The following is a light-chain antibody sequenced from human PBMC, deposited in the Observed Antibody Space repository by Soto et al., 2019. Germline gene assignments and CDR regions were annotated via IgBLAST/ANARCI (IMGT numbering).Light chain of an antibody. V-gene: IGLV2-23*02. CDR2: DVS. CDR3: SSYAGSSTPVV. CDR1: SSDIGNYNL. Sequence: QPVLTQPASVSGSPGQSIAISCTGTSSDIGNYNLVSWYQQHPGKAPKVMIYDVSKRPSGVSDRFSGSKSGNTASLTISGLQAEDEADYYCSSYAGSSTPVVFGGGTKLTVL. J-gene: IGLJ2*01.